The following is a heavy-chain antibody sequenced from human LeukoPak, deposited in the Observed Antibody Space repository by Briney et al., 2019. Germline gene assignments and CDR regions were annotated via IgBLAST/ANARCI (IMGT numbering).Heavy chain of an antibody. CDR3: AKGGNYAPLDY. J-gene: IGHJ4*02. V-gene: IGHV3-23*01. CDR1: GFTFSNSA. Sequence: PGGPLRLSCAASGFTFSNSAMTWVRQAPGKGLEWVSAISTSGSDTIYTDSVKDRFTISRDNSKNTLYLQMNSLRAEDTAVYYCAKGGNYAPLDYWGQGTLVTVSS. D-gene: IGHD1-7*01. CDR2: ISTSGSDT.